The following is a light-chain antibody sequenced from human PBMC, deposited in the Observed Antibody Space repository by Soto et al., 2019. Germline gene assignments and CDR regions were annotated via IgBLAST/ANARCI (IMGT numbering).Light chain of an antibody. J-gene: IGKJ1*01. CDR3: QQYGNSRA. Sequence: EIVLTQSPGTLSLSPGERATLSCRASQSVTSSYLAWYQQKPGQAPRLLIYGTSNRATGIPDRFSGSGSGTDFTLTISRLEPEEFAVYYCQQYGNSRAFGQGTKVEIK. CDR1: QSVTSSY. CDR2: GTS. V-gene: IGKV3-20*01.